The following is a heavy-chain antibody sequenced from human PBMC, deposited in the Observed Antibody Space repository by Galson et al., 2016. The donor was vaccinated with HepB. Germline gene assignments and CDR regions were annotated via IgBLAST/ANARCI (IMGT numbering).Heavy chain of an antibody. CDR1: GYTFTSYY. CDR2: INPSAGST. V-gene: IGHV1-46*01. CDR3: ARGVPAGDWFDP. Sequence: SVKVSCKASGYTFTSYYMHWVRQAPGQGLEWMGIINPSAGSTTYAQKFQGRVTMTRDTSTSTVYMELSSLRSEDTAIYYCARGVPAGDWFDPWGQGTLVTVSS. J-gene: IGHJ5*02. D-gene: IGHD2-2*01.